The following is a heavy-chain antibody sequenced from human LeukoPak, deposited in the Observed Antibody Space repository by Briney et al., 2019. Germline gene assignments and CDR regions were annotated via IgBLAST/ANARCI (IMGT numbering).Heavy chain of an antibody. CDR3: AKTRERENAFDI. J-gene: IGHJ3*02. D-gene: IGHD5-24*01. CDR2: ISGSGGST. V-gene: IGHV3-23*01. CDR1: GFTFSSYA. Sequence: GGSLRLSCAASGFTFSSYAMSWVRQAPGKGLEWVSAISGSGGSTYYAGSVKGRFTISRDNSKNTLYLQMNSLRAEDTAVYYCAKTRERENAFDIWGQGTMVTVSS.